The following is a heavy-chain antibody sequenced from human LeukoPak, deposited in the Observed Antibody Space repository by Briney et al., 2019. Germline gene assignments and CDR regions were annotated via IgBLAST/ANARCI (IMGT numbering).Heavy chain of an antibody. J-gene: IGHJ4*02. Sequence: PSETLFLTCNVSGGSISSYYWSWIRQPPGRGLEWIGYIYYSGSTSYNPSLESRLTISVDTSKNQFSLKLSSVTAAGTAVYYCASHYGENYYFDYWGQGTLVTVSS. CDR1: GGSISSYY. D-gene: IGHD4-17*01. V-gene: IGHV4-59*01. CDR2: IYYSGST. CDR3: ASHYGENYYFDY.